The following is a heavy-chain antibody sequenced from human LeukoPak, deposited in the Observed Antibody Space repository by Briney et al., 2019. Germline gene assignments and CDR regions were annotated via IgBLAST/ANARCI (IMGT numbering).Heavy chain of an antibody. V-gene: IGHV4-34*01. J-gene: IGHJ4*02. CDR1: GGSFSASY. CDR3: ARDSGAGAAGTSYFDY. D-gene: IGHD6-13*01. CDR2: INHSGSA. Sequence: SETLSLTCAVYGGSFSASYWSWIRQPPGKGLGWIGEINHSGSANYNPSLKSRVTISVDTSKNQFSLKLSSVTAADTAVYYCARDSGAGAAGTSYFDYWGQGTLVTVSS.